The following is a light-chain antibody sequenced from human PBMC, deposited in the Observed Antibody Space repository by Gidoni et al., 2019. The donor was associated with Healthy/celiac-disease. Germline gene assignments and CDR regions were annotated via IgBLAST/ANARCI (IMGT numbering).Light chain of an antibody. CDR2: GAS. CDR1: QSVTSSY. Sequence: EIVLTQSPGTLSLYPRERATLSCRASQSVTSSYLAWYQQKRGQAPRLIIYGASSRATVIPDWFSGSGAGTDFTLTISRLEPEDFAEYYCQRYGSSPYTFGQGTKLEIK. J-gene: IGKJ2*01. V-gene: IGKV3-20*01. CDR3: QRYGSSPYT.